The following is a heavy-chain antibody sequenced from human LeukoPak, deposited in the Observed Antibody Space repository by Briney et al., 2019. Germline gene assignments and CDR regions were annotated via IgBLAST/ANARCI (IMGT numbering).Heavy chain of an antibody. J-gene: IGHJ6*02. CDR1: GYTFTGYY. V-gene: IGHV1-2*02. CDR2: INPNSGGT. D-gene: IGHD5-12*01. CDR3: ARDSGYDWYGMDV. Sequence: ASVNVSCKASGYTFTGYYMHWVRQAPGQGLEWMGWINPNSGGTNYAQKFQGRVTMTRDTSISTAYMELSRLRSDDTAVYYCARDSGYDWYGMDVWGQGTTASVSS.